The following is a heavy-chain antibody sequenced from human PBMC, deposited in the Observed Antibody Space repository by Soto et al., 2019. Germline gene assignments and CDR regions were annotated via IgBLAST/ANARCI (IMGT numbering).Heavy chain of an antibody. V-gene: IGHV3-9*01. Sequence: EVQLVESGGGLVQPGRSLRLSCVASGFTFDXXXMHWVRQAPXXGXXXGSSVSWNSVSVGYADSVKGRFTISRDTGDNTLSLQTNSLGTEDTATYYCEKDVSSGWYTGGGRFDPWGQGTLVTVSS. J-gene: IGHJ5*02. CDR1: GFTFDXXX. CDR3: EKDVSSGWYTGGGRFDP. CDR2: VSWNSVSV. D-gene: IGHD6-19*01.